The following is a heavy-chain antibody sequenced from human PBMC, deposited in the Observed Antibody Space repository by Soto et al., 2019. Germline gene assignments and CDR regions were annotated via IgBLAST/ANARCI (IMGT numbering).Heavy chain of an antibody. Sequence: GESLKISCKGSGYSFTRYWISWVRQMPGKGLEWMGRIDPSDSYTNYSPSFQGHVTMSADKSSSAYLQWSSLKASDTAMYYCARHGAISMISYRGLDSWGQGTLVTVSS. CDR1: GYSFTRYW. CDR3: ARHGAISMISYRGLDS. D-gene: IGHD3-22*01. V-gene: IGHV5-10-1*01. J-gene: IGHJ5*01. CDR2: IDPSDSYT.